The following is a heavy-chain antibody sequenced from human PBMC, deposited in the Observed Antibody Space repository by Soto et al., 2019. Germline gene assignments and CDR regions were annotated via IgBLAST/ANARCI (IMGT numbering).Heavy chain of an antibody. Sequence: QITLKESGPTLVKRTETHTLTCTFSGFSLSTSGVGVGWIRQPPGKALEWLALIYWDDDKRYSPSLKSRLTITKDTSKNQVVLTMTNMDPVDTATYYCAHSRCGGDCLQSYSSHYYYGMDVWGQGTTVTVSS. J-gene: IGHJ6*02. D-gene: IGHD2-21*02. CDR3: AHSRCGGDCLQSYSSHYYYGMDV. V-gene: IGHV2-5*02. CDR2: IYWDDDK. CDR1: GFSLSTSGVG.